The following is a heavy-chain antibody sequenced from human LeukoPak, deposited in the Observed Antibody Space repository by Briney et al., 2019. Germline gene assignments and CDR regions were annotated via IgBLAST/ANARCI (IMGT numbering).Heavy chain of an antibody. CDR3: AKSLYSSTSCHDY. J-gene: IGHJ4*02. V-gene: IGHV3-30*18. CDR1: GFTLSSYG. CDR2: ISYDGSNK. Sequence: RTGGSLRLSCAASGFTLSSYGMHWVRPAPAKGLEWVAVISYDGSNKDYADSVKGRFTISRDNSKKTLYLQMNSLRAEDTAVYYCAKSLYSSTSCHDYWGQGTLVTVSS. D-gene: IGHD2-2*01.